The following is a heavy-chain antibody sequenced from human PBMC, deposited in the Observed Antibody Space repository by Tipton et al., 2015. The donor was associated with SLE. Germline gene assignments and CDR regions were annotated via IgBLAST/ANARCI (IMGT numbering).Heavy chain of an antibody. CDR1: GGSISSYY. J-gene: IGHJ2*01. V-gene: IGHV4-59*01. D-gene: IGHD3-10*01. Sequence: TLSLTCTLSGGSISSYYWSWIRQPPGKGLEWIGYIYYSGSTNYNPSLKSRVTISVDTSKNQFSLKLSSVTAADTAVYYCARDPGNDQDYWYFDLWGRGTLVTVSS. CDR2: IYYSGST. CDR3: ARDPGNDQDYWYFDL.